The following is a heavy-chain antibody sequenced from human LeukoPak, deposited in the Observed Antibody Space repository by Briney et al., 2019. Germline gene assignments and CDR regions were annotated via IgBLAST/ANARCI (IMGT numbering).Heavy chain of an antibody. CDR2: MYHSGST. CDR3: ARHFGYNYGYIDF. Sequence: SETLSLTCTVSGGSLRSYYWSWIRQPPGKGLEWIGSMYHSGSTYYNPSLRSRVIISVDTSKNQLSLKLSSVTAADTAVYYCARHFGYNYGYIDFWGQGTLVTVSS. D-gene: IGHD5-18*01. V-gene: IGHV4-59*05. J-gene: IGHJ4*02. CDR1: GGSLRSYY.